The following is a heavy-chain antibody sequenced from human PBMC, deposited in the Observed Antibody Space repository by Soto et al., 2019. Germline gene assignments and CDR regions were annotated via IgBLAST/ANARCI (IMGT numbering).Heavy chain of an antibody. CDR1: GFTFSDYY. V-gene: IGHV3-11*01. Sequence: QVQLVESGGGLVKPGGSLRLSCAASGFTFSDYYMSWIRQAPGNGLGWGSYISSSGSTIYYADSVKGRFTISRNNAKNSLYLQMNSLRAEDTAVYYCASEDCSSTSCPDIWGQGTMVTLSS. J-gene: IGHJ3*02. CDR3: ASEDCSSTSCPDI. CDR2: ISSSGSTI. D-gene: IGHD2-2*01.